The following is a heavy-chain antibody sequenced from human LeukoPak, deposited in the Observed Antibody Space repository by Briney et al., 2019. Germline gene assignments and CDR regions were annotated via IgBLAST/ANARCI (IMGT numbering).Heavy chain of an antibody. J-gene: IGHJ4*02. Sequence: SETLSLTCTVSGGSISSGGYYWSWIRQPPGKGLEWIGYIYYSGSTNYNPSLKSRVTISVDTSKNQFSLKLSSVTAADTAVYYCATSGYYDSSGYSYWGQGTLVTVSS. D-gene: IGHD3-22*01. CDR3: ATSGYYDSSGYSY. CDR1: GGSISSGGYY. V-gene: IGHV4-61*08. CDR2: IYYSGST.